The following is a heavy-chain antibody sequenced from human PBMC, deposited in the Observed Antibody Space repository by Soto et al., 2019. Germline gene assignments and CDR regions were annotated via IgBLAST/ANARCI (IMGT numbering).Heavy chain of an antibody. J-gene: IGHJ4*02. CDR1: GGSITGYY. CDR2: ITTTGST. Sequence: QVQLQESGPGLMKPSDTLSLICTVSGGSITGYYWSWIRQPAGKGLEWIGRITTTGSTHQNPSLRSRVSMSLDTSKSQFSLRLRSVTSADTAVYYCAKETQSNLGTGGFDSWGQGTLVTVSS. V-gene: IGHV4-4*07. CDR3: AKETQSNLGTGGFDS. D-gene: IGHD7-27*01.